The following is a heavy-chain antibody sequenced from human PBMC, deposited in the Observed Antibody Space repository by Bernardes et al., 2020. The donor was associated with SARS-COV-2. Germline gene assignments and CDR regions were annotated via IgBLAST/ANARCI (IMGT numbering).Heavy chain of an antibody. CDR1: GGSISSSTYY. CDR3: ARHVIYFGSGWFYDY. V-gene: IGHV4-39*01. D-gene: IGHD6-19*01. J-gene: IGHJ4*02. CDR2: ISYGGST. Sequence: SESLSLTCTVSGGSISSSTYYWGWRLQPPGKGLEWIGSISYGGSTYYNPSLKSRVTISVDTSKNQFFLKLSSVTAADTAVYYCARHVIYFGSGWFYDYWGQGTLVTVSS.